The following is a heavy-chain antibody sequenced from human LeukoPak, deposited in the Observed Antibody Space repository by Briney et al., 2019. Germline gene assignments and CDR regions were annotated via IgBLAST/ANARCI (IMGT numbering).Heavy chain of an antibody. CDR1: GFTVSSNY. D-gene: IGHD6-19*01. Sequence: PGGSLRLSCAASGFTVSSNYMSWVRQAPGKGLEWVSVIYSGGSTYYADSVKGRFTISRDNSKNTLYLQMNSLRAEDTAVYYCARYRPRSSGWYLFGPGYFDYWGQGTLVTVSS. CDR3: ARYRPRSSGWYLFGPGYFDY. V-gene: IGHV3-53*01. J-gene: IGHJ4*02. CDR2: IYSGGST.